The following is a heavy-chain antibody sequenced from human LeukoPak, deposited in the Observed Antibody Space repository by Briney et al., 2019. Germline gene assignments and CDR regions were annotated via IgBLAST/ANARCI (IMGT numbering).Heavy chain of an antibody. CDR2: IYYSGST. J-gene: IGHJ4*02. D-gene: IGHD3-22*01. Sequence: SETLSLTCTVSGGSISSYYWSWIRQPPGKGLEWIGYIYYSGSTYYNPSLKSRVTISVDTSKNQFSLKLSSVTAADTAVYYCARGRGSYYYDSSGYYHFDYWGQGTLVTVSS. CDR1: GGSISSYY. V-gene: IGHV4-59*12. CDR3: ARGRGSYYYDSSGYYHFDY.